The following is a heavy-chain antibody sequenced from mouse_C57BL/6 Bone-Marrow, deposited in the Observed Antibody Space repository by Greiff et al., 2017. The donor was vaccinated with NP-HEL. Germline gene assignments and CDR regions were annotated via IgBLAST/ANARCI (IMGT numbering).Heavy chain of an antibody. CDR1: GFTFSSYA. V-gene: IGHV5-9-1*02. Sequence: EVKLEESGEGLVKPGGSLKLSCAASGFTFSSYAMSWVRQTPEKRLEWVAYISSGGDYIYYADTVKGRFTISRDNARNTLYLQMSSLKSEDTAMYYCTRDRDYGSSFIDYWGQGTTLTVSS. CDR2: ISSGGDYI. J-gene: IGHJ2*01. D-gene: IGHD1-1*01. CDR3: TRDRDYGSSFIDY.